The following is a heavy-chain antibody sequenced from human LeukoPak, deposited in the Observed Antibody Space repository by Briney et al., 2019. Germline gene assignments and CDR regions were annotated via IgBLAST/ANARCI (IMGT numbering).Heavy chain of an antibody. Sequence: ASVKVSCKASGYTFTGYYMHWVRQAPGQGLEWMGRINPNSGGTNYAQKFQGRVTMTRDTSISTAYMELSRLRSDDTAVYYCARDSDYGDYAFDIWGQGTMVTVSS. CDR2: INPNSGGT. CDR1: GYTFTGYY. CDR3: ARDSDYGDYAFDI. J-gene: IGHJ3*02. V-gene: IGHV1-2*06. D-gene: IGHD4-17*01.